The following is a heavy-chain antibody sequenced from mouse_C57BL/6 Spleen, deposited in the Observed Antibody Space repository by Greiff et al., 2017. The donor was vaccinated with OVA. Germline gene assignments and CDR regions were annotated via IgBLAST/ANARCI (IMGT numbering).Heavy chain of an antibody. D-gene: IGHD1-1*01. Sequence: VQLQQSGPGLVAPSQSLSITCTVSGFSLTSYGVHWVRQPPGKGLEWLVVIRSDGSTTYNSALKSRLSISKDNSKSQVYLTMSSLQTDDTGMNYWARHYSSYYDAVDDWGQGTSVTVSS. J-gene: IGHJ4*01. CDR2: IRSDGST. CDR1: GFSLTSYG. V-gene: IGHV2-6-1*01. CDR3: ARHYSSYYDAVDD.